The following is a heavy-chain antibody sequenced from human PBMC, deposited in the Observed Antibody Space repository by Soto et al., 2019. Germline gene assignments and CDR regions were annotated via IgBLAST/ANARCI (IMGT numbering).Heavy chain of an antibody. CDR1: GGSIGSYH. CDR3: ARDTVLTGMFDL. Sequence: SETLSLTCTVSGGSIGSYHWSWVRQPPGKGLEWIASVYYTGTTNYNPSLGSRVTISIDAPENQISLKLTSVTAADTAFYYCARDTVLTGMFDLWGQGTLVTVS. V-gene: IGHV4-59*01. CDR2: VYYTGTT. D-gene: IGHD3-10*01. J-gene: IGHJ5*02.